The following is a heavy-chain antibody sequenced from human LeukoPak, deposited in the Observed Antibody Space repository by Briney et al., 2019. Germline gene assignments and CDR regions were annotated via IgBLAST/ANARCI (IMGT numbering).Heavy chain of an antibody. CDR1: GSTFSSYG. D-gene: IGHD3-10*01. Sequence: GGSLRLSCVASGSTFSSYGMSWVRQAPGKGLEWVSAISGSGGSTYYADSVKGRFTISRDNSKNTLYLQMNSLRAEDTAVYYCARHGSITMVRGRLRYYYMDVWGKGTTVTISS. CDR2: ISGSGGST. J-gene: IGHJ6*03. V-gene: IGHV3-23*01. CDR3: ARHGSITMVRGRLRYYYMDV.